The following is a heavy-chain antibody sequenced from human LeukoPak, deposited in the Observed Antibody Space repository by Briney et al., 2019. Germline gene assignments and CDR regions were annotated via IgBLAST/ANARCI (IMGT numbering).Heavy chain of an antibody. J-gene: IGHJ4*02. CDR2: IYYSGSS. V-gene: IGHV4-39*01. Sequence: SETLSLTCTVSGGSISSSSHYWGWFRQPPGKGLEWIGYIYYSGSSFCNPSLKSRVTMSVATSKNQFSLRLNSVTAADTAVYYCARGPTVTTDYWGQGTLVTVSS. CDR3: ARGPTVTTDY. CDR1: GGSISSSSHY. D-gene: IGHD4-17*01.